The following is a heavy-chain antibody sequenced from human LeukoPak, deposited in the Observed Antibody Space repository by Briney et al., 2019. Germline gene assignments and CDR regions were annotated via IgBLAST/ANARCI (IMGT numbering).Heavy chain of an antibody. Sequence: YPGGSLRLSCAASGFTFSSYWMTWVRQAPGKGLEWVAKIKQDGSDKYYVDSVKGRFTISRDNAKNSLYLQMNSLRAEDTAVYYCARAYSYVSYWGRGPLVTVSS. CDR1: GFTFSSYW. J-gene: IGHJ4*02. CDR2: IKQDGSDK. D-gene: IGHD5-18*01. CDR3: ARAYSYVSY. V-gene: IGHV3-7*01.